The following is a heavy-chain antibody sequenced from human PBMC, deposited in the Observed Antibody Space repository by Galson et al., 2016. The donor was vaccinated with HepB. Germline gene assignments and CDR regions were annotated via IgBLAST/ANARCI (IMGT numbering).Heavy chain of an antibody. J-gene: IGHJ2*01. V-gene: IGHV4-39*01. CDR1: GDSISSSSYF. CDR2: IYXSGRT. D-gene: IGHD6-19*01. CDR3: AKTSTQWLVSAWYFDL. Sequence: SETLSLTCTVSGDSISSSSYFXGWXXXPPGXXLEXXGNIYXSGRTYYNPSLKSRVTVSVATSKNQFSLKLTSVTAADTAVYYCAKTSTQWLVSAWYFDLWGRGTLVTVSX.